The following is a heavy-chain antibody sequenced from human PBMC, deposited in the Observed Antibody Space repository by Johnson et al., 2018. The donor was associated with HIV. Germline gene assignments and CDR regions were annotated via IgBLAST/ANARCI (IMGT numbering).Heavy chain of an antibody. J-gene: IGHJ3*02. CDR1: GFTVSSNE. CDR2: ISGGST. CDR3: AKDRARGWLQFHDAFDI. V-gene: IGHV3-38-3*01. D-gene: IGHD5-24*01. Sequence: VQLVESGGGVVQPGGSLRLSCAATGFTVSSNEMSWVRQAPGKGLEWVSFISGGSTYYADSRKGRFTISRDNSKNTLYLQMNSLRAEDTAVYYCAKDRARGWLQFHDAFDIWGQGTMVTVSS.